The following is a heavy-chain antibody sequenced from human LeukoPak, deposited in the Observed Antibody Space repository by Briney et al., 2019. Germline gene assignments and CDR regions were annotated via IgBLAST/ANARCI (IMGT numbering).Heavy chain of an antibody. D-gene: IGHD3-22*01. J-gene: IGHJ1*01. CDR1: GFTFSSYA. V-gene: IGHV3-30-3*01. CDR3: ARDLFVSSGLKVYYEYFQH. CDR2: ISCDGSNK. Sequence: GGSLRLSCAASGFTFSSYAMHWVRQAPGKGLEWVAVISCDGSNKYYADSVKGRFTISRDNSKNTLYLQMNSLRAEDTAVYYCARDLFVSSGLKVYYEYFQHWGQGTLVTVSS.